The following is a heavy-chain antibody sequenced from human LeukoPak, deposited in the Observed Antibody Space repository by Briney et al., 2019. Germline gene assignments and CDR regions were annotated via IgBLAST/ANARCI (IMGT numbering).Heavy chain of an antibody. D-gene: IGHD2-21*02. CDR3: ARNTETAIPLPYYFDY. V-gene: IGHV1-3*04. CDR2: INTGNGNT. CDR1: GYTFTSYA. Sequence: ASVKASCKASGYTFTSYAIHWVRQAPGQRLECMGWINTGNGNTKYSQKFQGRATITRDTSASTAYMDLSSLRSEDTAVYYCARNTETAIPLPYYFDYWGQGTLVTVSS. J-gene: IGHJ4*02.